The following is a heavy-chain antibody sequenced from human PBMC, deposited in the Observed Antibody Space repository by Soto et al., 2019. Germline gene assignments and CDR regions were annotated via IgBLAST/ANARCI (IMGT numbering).Heavy chain of an antibody. Sequence: EVQLVESGGGLVKPGGSLRLSCAASGFTFSSYSMNWVRQAPGKGLEWVSSISSSSSYIYYADSVKGRFTISRDNAKNSLYLQMHSLRAEDTAVYYCARDPSPRITIFGVTPFAGFDYWGQGTLVTVSS. V-gene: IGHV3-21*01. CDR1: GFTFSSYS. J-gene: IGHJ4*02. CDR2: ISSSSSYI. CDR3: ARDPSPRITIFGVTPFAGFDY. D-gene: IGHD3-3*01.